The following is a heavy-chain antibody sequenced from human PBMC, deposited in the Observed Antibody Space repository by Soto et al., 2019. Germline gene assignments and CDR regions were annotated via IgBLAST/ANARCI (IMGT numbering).Heavy chain of an antibody. CDR2: IIPIFGTA. V-gene: IGHV1-69*12. CDR1: GGTFSSYA. J-gene: IGHJ6*02. Sequence: QVQLVQSGAEVKKPGSSVKVSCKASGGTFSSYAISWVRQAPGQGLEWMGGIIPIFGTANYAQKFQGRVTITAYESTSTAYMELSSLRAEDTAVYYCARGERGYSLGYYYVIDVWGQGTTVTVSS. CDR3: ARGERGYSLGYYYVIDV. D-gene: IGHD5-18*01.